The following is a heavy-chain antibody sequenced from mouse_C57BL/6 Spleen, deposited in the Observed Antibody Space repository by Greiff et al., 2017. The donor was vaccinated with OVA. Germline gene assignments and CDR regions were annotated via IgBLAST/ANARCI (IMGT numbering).Heavy chain of an antibody. D-gene: IGHD2-5*01. CDR1: GYAFSSSW. J-gene: IGHJ1*03. CDR2: IYPGDGDT. CDR3: ARDYSNWYFDV. V-gene: IGHV1-82*01. Sequence: VQLQQSGPELVKPGASVKISCKASGYAFSSSWMNWVKQRPGKGLEWIGRIYPGDGDTNYNGKFKGKATLTADKSSSTAYMQLSSLTSEDSAVYFCARDYSNWYFDVWGTGTTVTVSS.